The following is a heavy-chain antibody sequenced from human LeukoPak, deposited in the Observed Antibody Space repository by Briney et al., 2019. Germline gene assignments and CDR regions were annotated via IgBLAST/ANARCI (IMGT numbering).Heavy chain of an antibody. CDR1: GFSFSNCS. D-gene: IGHD2-2*02. J-gene: IGHJ4*02. V-gene: IGHV3-30*03. CDR2: ISYDGSNK. Sequence: PGGSLRLSCAASGFSFSNCSMHWVRQAPGKGLEWVAVISYDGSNKYYADSVKGRFTISRDNSKNTLYLQMNSLRAEDTAVYYCARDGGGIVVVPAAIDYFDYWGQGTLVTVSS. CDR3: ARDGGGIVVVPAAIDYFDY.